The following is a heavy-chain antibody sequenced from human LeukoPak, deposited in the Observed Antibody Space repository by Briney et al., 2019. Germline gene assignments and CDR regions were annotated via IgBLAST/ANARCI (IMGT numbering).Heavy chain of an antibody. CDR2: IYYSGST. J-gene: IGHJ4*02. CDR3: ARRGTSWYYFDY. D-gene: IGHD6-13*01. V-gene: IGHV4-59*08. Sequence: SETLSLTCTVSGGSISSYYWSWIRQPPGKGLEWIGYIYYSGSTNYNPSLKSRVTISVDTSKNQFSLKLYSVTAADTAVYYCARRGTSWYYFDYWGQGTLVTVSS. CDR1: GGSISSYY.